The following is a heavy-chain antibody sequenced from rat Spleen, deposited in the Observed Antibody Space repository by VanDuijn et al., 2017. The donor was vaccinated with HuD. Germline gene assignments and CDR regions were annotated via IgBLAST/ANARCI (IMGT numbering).Heavy chain of an antibody. V-gene: IGHV5-22*01. D-gene: IGHD1-11*01. CDR2: ISSEGRSS. J-gene: IGHJ2*01. CDR3: ARQEDYGGYSRDYFGY. CDR1: GFTFSDYY. Sequence: EVQLVESGGGLVQPGRSLKLSCAASGFTFSDYYMAWVRQAPTKGLEWVATISSEGRSSYYRDSVKGRFTISRDSAKSTLYLQISSLRSEDTATYYCARQEDYGGYSRDYFGYWGQGVMVTVSS.